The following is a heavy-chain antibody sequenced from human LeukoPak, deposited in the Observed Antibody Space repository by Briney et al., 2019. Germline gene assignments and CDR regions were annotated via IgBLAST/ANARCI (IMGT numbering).Heavy chain of an antibody. D-gene: IGHD4-17*01. CDR3: ARDPAYGAIEI. V-gene: IGHV3-7*03. J-gene: IGHJ3*02. CDR1: GFTFSNSY. CDR2: INPDKSQG. Sequence: PGGSLRLSCEASGFTFSNSYMSWVRQAPGKGLEWVAIINPDKSQGSYVDSVKGRFAISRDNALNSRFLQMNSLSAEDTAVYYCARDPAYGAIEIWGQGTTVSVSS.